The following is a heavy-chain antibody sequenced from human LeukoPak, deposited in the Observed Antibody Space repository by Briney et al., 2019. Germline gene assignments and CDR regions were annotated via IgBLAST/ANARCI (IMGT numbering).Heavy chain of an antibody. CDR3: ARGKKPGVAVAGTGYFFDP. CDR2: ISTYIDKI. CDR1: GYTFTSYG. D-gene: IGHD6-19*01. V-gene: IGHV1-18*01. J-gene: IGHJ5*02. Sequence: ASVKVSCTASGYTFTSYGISWVRQAPGQGLEWMGWISTYIDKINYAHKFQGRVTMTTDTSTSTAYMEMSSLRTDDTAIYYCARGKKPGVAVAGTGYFFDPWGQGTLVIVSS.